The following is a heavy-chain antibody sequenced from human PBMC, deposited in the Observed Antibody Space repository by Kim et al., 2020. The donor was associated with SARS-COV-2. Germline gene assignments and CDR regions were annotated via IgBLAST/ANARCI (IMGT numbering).Heavy chain of an antibody. Sequence: GGSLRLSCVASGFTLSNYGMHWVRQAPGKGLEWVGIVSNEGSDTYYSDSVKGRCTITRDNTKNTVLMQMNSMRTEDTALYYCVKAAGCTRVVVDYYFDYWGRGTVVPVSS. CDR3: VKAAGCTRVVVDYYFDY. J-gene: IGHJ4*02. CDR2: VSNEGSDT. V-gene: IGHV3-30*18. CDR1: GFTLSNYG. D-gene: IGHD3-22*01.